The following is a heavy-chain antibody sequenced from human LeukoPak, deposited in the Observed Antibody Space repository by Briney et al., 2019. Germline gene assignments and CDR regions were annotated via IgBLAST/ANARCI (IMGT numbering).Heavy chain of an antibody. Sequence: PSETPSLTCSVSGGSIRSHYWSWIRQPPGKGLEWIGYIYYSGSTYYNPSLRSRVTISVDTSKNLFSLKLSSVTAADTAVYYCARVQRPLDGADYWGQGTLVTVSS. J-gene: IGHJ4*02. CDR3: ARVQRPLDGADY. D-gene: IGHD1-1*01. CDR2: IYYSGST. V-gene: IGHV4-59*11. CDR1: GGSIRSHY.